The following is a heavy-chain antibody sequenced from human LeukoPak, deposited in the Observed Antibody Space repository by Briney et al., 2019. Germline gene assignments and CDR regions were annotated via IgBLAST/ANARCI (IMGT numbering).Heavy chain of an antibody. CDR1: GGTFSSYA. Sequence: ASVKVSFKASGGTFSSYAISWVRQAPGQGLEWMGGIIPIFGTANYAQKFQGRVTITADESTSTAYMELSSLRSEDTAVYYCASRGVVAATPIDGDWFDPWGQGTLVTVSS. CDR3: ASRGVVAATPIDGDWFDP. V-gene: IGHV1-69*13. D-gene: IGHD2-15*01. J-gene: IGHJ5*02. CDR2: IIPIFGTA.